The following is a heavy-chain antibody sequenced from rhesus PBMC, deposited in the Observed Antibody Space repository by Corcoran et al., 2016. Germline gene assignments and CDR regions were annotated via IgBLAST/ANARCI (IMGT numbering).Heavy chain of an antibody. V-gene: IGHV4S10*01. CDR1: GGSIGDSHR. Sequence: QVQLQESGPGVVKPSETMSLTCAVSGGSIGDSHRWSWIRHPPGKGLEWIGYITGSSTSTNYNASLKSRVTISKDTSKNQFSLKLSSVTAADTAVYYCARDGTTVATTLDYWGQGVLVTVSS. CDR2: ITGSSTST. J-gene: IGHJ4*01. D-gene: IGHD4-29*01. CDR3: ARDGTTVATTLDY.